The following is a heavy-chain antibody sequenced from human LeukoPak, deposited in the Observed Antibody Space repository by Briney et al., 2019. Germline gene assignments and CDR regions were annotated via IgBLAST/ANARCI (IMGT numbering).Heavy chain of an antibody. Sequence: ASVKVSCKASGYTFTSYGISWVRQAPGQGLEWMGWTNPNSGGTNYAQKFQGRVTMTRDTSISTAYMELSRLRSDDTAVYYCARDQYYNSSGYYRRQGYYGMDVWGQGTTVTVPS. CDR2: TNPNSGGT. D-gene: IGHD3-22*01. CDR3: ARDQYYNSSGYYRRQGYYGMDV. CDR1: GYTFTSYG. V-gene: IGHV1-2*02. J-gene: IGHJ6*02.